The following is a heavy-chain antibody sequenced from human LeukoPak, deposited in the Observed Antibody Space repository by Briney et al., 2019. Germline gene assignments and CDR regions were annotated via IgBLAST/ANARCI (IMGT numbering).Heavy chain of an antibody. CDR1: GYTLTELS. D-gene: IGHD3-3*01. J-gene: IGHJ6*02. Sequence: ASVKVSCKVSGYTLTELSMHWVRQAPGKGLEWMGGFDPEDGETIYAQKFQGRVTMTEDTSTDTAYMELSSLRSEDTAVYYCATWAGGLLYDCYYYGMDVWGQGTTVTVSS. CDR2: FDPEDGET. CDR3: ATWAGGLLYDCYYYGMDV. V-gene: IGHV1-24*01.